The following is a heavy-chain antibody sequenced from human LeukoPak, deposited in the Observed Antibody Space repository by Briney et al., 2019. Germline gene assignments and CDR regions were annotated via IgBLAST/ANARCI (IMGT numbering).Heavy chain of an antibody. J-gene: IGHJ4*02. Sequence: PSDTLSPTCTVSGGSISSGSYYWGWIRQPPGKGLEWIASMYYTGTTFYSPSLKSRVTISVDTSKNQLSLKLGSVTAADTAVYYCARHPPRDGSAFDYWGQGTLVTVSS. CDR1: GGSISSGSYY. CDR2: MYYTGTT. CDR3: ARHPPRDGSAFDY. V-gene: IGHV4-39*01.